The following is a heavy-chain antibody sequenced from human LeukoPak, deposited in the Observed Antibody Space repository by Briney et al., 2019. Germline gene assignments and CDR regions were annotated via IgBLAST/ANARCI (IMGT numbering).Heavy chain of an antibody. J-gene: IGHJ5*02. Sequence: ASVKVSCKAFGYTFTSNYMHWVRQAPGQGPEWMGVINPSGGSTSYAQKFQGRVTMTRDTSTSTVYMELSSLRSEDTAVYYCARDRPSGLNWFDPWGQGTLVTVSS. CDR1: GYTFTSNY. D-gene: IGHD3-10*01. CDR2: INPSGGST. V-gene: IGHV1-46*01. CDR3: ARDRPSGLNWFDP.